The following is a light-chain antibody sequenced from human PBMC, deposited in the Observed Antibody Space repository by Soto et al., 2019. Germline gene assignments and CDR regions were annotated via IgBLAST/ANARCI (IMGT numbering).Light chain of an antibody. J-gene: IGLJ3*02. CDR2: GNR. Sequence: QSVLTQPPSVSGAPGQRVTISCTGNNSNLGAGYDVHWYQQLPGAAPQLVIFGNRNRPSGVPERFSGSKSGTSASLAITGLQAEDEADYYGQAYDDSRTAFVFGGGTKLTVL. CDR1: NSNLGAGYD. CDR3: QAYDDSRTAFV. V-gene: IGLV1-40*01.